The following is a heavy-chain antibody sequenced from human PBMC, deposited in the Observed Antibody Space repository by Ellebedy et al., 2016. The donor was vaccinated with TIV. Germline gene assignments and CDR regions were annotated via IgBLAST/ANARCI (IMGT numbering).Heavy chain of an antibody. CDR3: ATDIAGAVAAYYYHGMDV. CDR2: FDPEDGET. CDR1: GYTLTELS. D-gene: IGHD6-19*01. J-gene: IGHJ6*02. Sequence: AASVKVSCKVFGYTLTELSMHWVRQAPGKGLEGMGGFDPEDGETIYAQKFQGRVTMTEDTSTDTAYMELSSLRSEDTAVYYCATDIAGAVAAYYYHGMDVWGQGTTVTVSS. V-gene: IGHV1-24*01.